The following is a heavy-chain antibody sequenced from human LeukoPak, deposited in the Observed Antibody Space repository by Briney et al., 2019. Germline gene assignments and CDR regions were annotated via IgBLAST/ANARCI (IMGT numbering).Heavy chain of an antibody. CDR3: ARHPSGGYYYYYMDV. CDR2: FYHGGST. J-gene: IGHJ6*03. CDR1: GYSISTGYY. V-gene: IGHV4-38-2*02. Sequence: SETLSLTCTVSGYSISTGYYWDWIRQPPGKGLEWIGTFYHGGSTYYNPSLKSRVTISVDTSKNQFSLKLSSVTAADTAVYYCARHPSGGYYYYYMDVWGKGTTVTISS. D-gene: IGHD3-10*01.